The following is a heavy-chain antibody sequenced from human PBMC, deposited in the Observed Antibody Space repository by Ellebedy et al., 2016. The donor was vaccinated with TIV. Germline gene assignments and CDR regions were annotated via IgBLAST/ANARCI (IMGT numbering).Heavy chain of an antibody. CDR3: ARGGWSTCGKKCYSIHPHDS. J-gene: IGHJ5*01. CDR1: GGSISSYY. CDR2: IYYSGST. D-gene: IGHD2-21*01. Sequence: SETLSLTXTVSGGSISSYYCSWIRQPPGKGLEWIGYIYYSGSTNYNPSLKSRVTMSVDTSKNQFSLKLSSATAADTAVYYCARGGWSTCGKKCYSIHPHDSWGQGILVTVSS. V-gene: IGHV4-59*01.